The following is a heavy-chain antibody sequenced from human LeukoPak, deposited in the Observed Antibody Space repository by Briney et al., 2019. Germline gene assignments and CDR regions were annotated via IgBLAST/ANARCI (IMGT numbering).Heavy chain of an antibody. D-gene: IGHD3-10*01. J-gene: IGHJ6*03. Sequence: PGGSLRLSCAASGFTFSDYYMSWISQAPGKGLEWVSYISSSGSTIYYADSVKGRFTISRDNAKNSLYLQMNSLRAEDTAVYYCARHFSDGSGSHYNPVHYYYYYMDVWGKGTTVTISS. CDR3: ARHFSDGSGSHYNPVHYYYYYMDV. CDR2: ISSSGSTI. CDR1: GFTFSDYY. V-gene: IGHV3-11*01.